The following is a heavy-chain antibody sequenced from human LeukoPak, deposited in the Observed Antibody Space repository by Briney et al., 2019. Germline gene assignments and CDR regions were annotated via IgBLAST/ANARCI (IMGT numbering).Heavy chain of an antibody. J-gene: IGHJ4*02. CDR3: ARGGDGYRQ. D-gene: IGHD5-24*01. V-gene: IGHV1-8*03. CDR2: MNPNSGNT. CDR1: GYTFTSYY. Sequence: GASVKVSCKASGYTFTSYYINWVRQATGQGLEGMGCMNPNSGNTGYAQKFQGRLTITRNTSINTAYMERHSLICEKPAFYYCARGGDGYRQWGERPLVPV.